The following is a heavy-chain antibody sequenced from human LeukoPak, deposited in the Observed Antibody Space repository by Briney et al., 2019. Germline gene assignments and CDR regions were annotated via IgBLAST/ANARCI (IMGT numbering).Heavy chain of an antibody. CDR1: GYTFTGYY. D-gene: IGHD6-13*01. CDR3: ARTAGYYYYYMDV. V-gene: IGHV1-2*02. J-gene: IGHJ6*03. CDR2: INPNSGGT. Sequence: ASVKVSCKASGYTFTGYYMHWVRQAPGQGLEWMGWINPNSGGTNYAQKFQGRVTMTRDTSISTAYMELSRLRSDDTAVYYCARTAGYYYYYMDVWGKGTTVTVPS.